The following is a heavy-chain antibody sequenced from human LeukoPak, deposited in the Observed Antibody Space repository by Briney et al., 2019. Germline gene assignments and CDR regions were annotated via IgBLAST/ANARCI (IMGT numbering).Heavy chain of an antibody. J-gene: IGHJ4*02. CDR2: IRQDGSEK. CDR1: GFTFSSYW. CDR3: ASLGAVAGTWGGFDY. D-gene: IGHD6-19*01. Sequence: GGSLRLSCAASGFTFSSYWMSWVRQAPGKGLEWVANIRQDGSEKYYVDSVKGRFTISRDNAKNSLYLQMNSLRAEDTAVYYCASLGAVAGTWGGFDYWGQGTLVTVSS. V-gene: IGHV3-7*01.